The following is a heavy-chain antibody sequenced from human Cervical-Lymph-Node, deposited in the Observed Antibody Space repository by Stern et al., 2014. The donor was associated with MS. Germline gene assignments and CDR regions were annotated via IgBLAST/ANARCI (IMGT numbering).Heavy chain of an antibody. CDR3: ARDVHSGYAY. Sequence: VQLVQSGAEVKKPGSSVRVSCKAHGDTLSNYAFSWVRQAPGQGLEWMGGIIPIFGSAKYAQKFQGRVTIIADASTTTVYMEMSSLTSDDTAVYFCARDVHSGYAYWGQGTLVTVSS. D-gene: IGHD5-12*01. CDR1: GDTLSNYA. J-gene: IGHJ4*02. CDR2: IIPIFGSA. V-gene: IGHV1-69*01.